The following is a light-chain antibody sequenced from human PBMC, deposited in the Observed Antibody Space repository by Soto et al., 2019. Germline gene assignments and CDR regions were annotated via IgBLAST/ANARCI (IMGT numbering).Light chain of an antibody. CDR1: QNISSY. V-gene: IGKV1-39*01. Sequence: DIQMTQSPSSLSASVGDRVTITCRASQNISSYLNWYQQKPGRAPRLLIYTTSSLQSGVPSKFSGSASGTDFTLTISSLQPEDFATYYCQQSYTTPWTFGQGTKVEIK. J-gene: IGKJ1*01. CDR2: TTS. CDR3: QQSYTTPWT.